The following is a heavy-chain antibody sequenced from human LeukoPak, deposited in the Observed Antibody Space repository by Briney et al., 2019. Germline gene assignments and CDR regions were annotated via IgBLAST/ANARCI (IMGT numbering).Heavy chain of an antibody. CDR2: IIPIFGTA. D-gene: IGHD2-21*02. CDR1: GGTFSSYA. CDR3: ARDLKFYCGGDCSYTHFDY. V-gene: IGHV1-69*01. Sequence: GASVKVSCKASGGTFSSYAISWVRQAPGQGLEWMGGIIPIFGTANYAQKFQGRVTITADESTSTAYMELTSLRSEDTAVYYCARDLKFYCGGDCSYTHFDYWGQGTLVTVSS. J-gene: IGHJ4*02.